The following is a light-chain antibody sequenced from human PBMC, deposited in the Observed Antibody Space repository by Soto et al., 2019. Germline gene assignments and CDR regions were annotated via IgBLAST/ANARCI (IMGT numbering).Light chain of an antibody. CDR1: QSVSSY. CDR3: QKRSHWPRT. Sequence: EVVLTQSPATLSLSPGERATLSCRAGQSVSSYVAWYQQKPGQAPRLLIYDASNRAPGIPARFSGSWSGTDFSLTITSLEPEDFEFYYCQKRSHWPRTFGGGTKVEVK. V-gene: IGKV3-11*01. J-gene: IGKJ4*01. CDR2: DAS.